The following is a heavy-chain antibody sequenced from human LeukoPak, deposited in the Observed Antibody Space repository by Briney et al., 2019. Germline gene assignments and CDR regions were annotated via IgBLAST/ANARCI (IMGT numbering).Heavy chain of an antibody. CDR1: GFTFSSYA. CDR3: AREYDLPYGMDV. D-gene: IGHD3-3*01. V-gene: IGHV3-30*14. CDR2: ISYDGSNK. J-gene: IGHJ6*02. Sequence: GGSLRLSCAASGFTFSSYAMHWVRQAPGKGLEWVAVISYDGSNKYYADSVKGRFTISRDNSKNTLYLQMNSLRAEDTAVYYCAREYDLPYGMDVWGQGTTVIVSS.